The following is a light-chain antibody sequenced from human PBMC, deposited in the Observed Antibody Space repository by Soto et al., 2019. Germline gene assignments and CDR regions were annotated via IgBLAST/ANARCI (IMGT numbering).Light chain of an antibody. J-gene: IGKJ5*01. CDR2: AAS. Sequence: DIQMTQSPSTLSASVGDRITITCRASQGISDRLAWYQQRPGEAPKLLIFAASNLQGSVPSRFSGSGSGTDFTLTISSLQPEDYATYYCQQTSTIPVTFGQGTRLEIK. CDR3: QQTSTIPVT. V-gene: IGKV1-12*01. CDR1: QGISDR.